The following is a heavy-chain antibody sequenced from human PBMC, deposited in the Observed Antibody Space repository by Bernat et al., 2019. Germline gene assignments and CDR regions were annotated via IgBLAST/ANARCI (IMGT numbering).Heavy chain of an antibody. Sequence: QVQLVESGGGVVQPGRSLRLSCAASGFTFSSYAMHWVRQAPGKGLEWVAVISYDGSNKYYADSVKGRFTNSRDNSKNTLYLQMNSLRAEDTAVYYCARDPWGVPAAMGGAFDYWGQGTLVTVSS. CDR3: ARDPWGVPAAMGGAFDY. CDR2: ISYDGSNK. J-gene: IGHJ4*02. V-gene: IGHV3-30-3*01. CDR1: GFTFSSYA. D-gene: IGHD2-2*01.